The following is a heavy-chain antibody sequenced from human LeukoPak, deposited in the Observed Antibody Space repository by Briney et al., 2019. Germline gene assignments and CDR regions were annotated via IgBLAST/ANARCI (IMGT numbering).Heavy chain of an antibody. J-gene: IGHJ5*02. V-gene: IGHV4-59*12. CDR3: ARASCGGGTCYDSRGWFDP. CDR2: IYYRVTS. D-gene: IGHD2-15*01. Sequence: PSETLSLTCTVSGDSISTYYWSWIRQPPGKGLEWIGYIYYRVTSDYNPSLKSRVTISVDTSKNQFSLKLRSVTAADTAVYYCARASCGGGTCYDSRGWFDPWGQGTLVTVSS. CDR1: GDSISTYY.